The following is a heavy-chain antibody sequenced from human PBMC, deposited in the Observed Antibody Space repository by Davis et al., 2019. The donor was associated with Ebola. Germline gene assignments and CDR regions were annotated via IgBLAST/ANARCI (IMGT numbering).Heavy chain of an antibody. V-gene: IGHV3-48*04. D-gene: IGHD2-15*01. Sequence: GESLKISCAASGFTFSSYSMNWVRQAPGKGLEWVSYISSSSSTIYYADSVKGRFTISRDNAKNSLYLQMNSLRAEDTAVYYCARAVGVVVAAPLGYWGQGTLVTVSS. CDR2: ISSSSSTI. CDR3: ARAVGVVVAAPLGY. CDR1: GFTFSSYS. J-gene: IGHJ4*02.